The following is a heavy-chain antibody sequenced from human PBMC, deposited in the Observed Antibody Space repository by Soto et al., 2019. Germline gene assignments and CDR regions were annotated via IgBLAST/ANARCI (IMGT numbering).Heavy chain of an antibody. CDR3: AREAGIPRGGRFDP. J-gene: IGHJ5*02. CDR1: GGSVSSGSYY. V-gene: IGHV4-61*01. CDR2: IYYSGST. D-gene: IGHD2-15*01. Sequence: PSETLSLTCTVSGGSVSSGSYYWSWIRQPPGKGLEWIGYIYYSGSTNYNPSLKSRVTISVDTSKNQFSLKLGSVTAADTAVYYCAREAGIPRGGRFDPWGQGTLVTVSS.